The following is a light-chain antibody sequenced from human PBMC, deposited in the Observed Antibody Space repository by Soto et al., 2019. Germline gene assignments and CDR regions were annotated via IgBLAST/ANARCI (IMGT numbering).Light chain of an antibody. V-gene: IGLV2-14*01. CDR2: EVS. Sequence: QSALTQPASVSGSPGQSITISCTGTSSDVGGSHYVSWYQHHPGKAPKLMIYEVSNRPSGVSNRFSGSKSGNTASLTISGLQAEDEADYYCCSYSSSSTSLYVIGTGTKLTVL. CDR1: SSDVGGSHY. CDR3: CSYSSSSTSLYV. J-gene: IGLJ1*01.